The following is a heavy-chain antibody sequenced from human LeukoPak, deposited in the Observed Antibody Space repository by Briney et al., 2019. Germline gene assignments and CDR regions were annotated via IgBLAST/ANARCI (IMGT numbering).Heavy chain of an antibody. CDR2: IYYSGGT. D-gene: IGHD2-2*01. V-gene: IGHV4-39*01. CDR3: ARLPCTSTSCLYPGAFDI. J-gene: IGHJ3*02. Sequence: SETLSLTCTVSGGSISSSSYYWGWIRQPPGKGPEWIGSIYYSGGTYYNPTLKSRVTMSVDTSKNQFSLRLSSVTAADTAVYYCARLPCTSTSCLYPGAFDIWGQGTLVTVSS. CDR1: GGSISSSSYY.